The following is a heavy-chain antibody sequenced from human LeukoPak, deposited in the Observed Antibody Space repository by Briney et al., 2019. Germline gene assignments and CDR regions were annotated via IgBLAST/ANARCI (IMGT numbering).Heavy chain of an antibody. CDR1: GYTFTSYG. D-gene: IGHD6-6*01. Sequence: GASVMVSCKASGYTFTSYGISWVRQAPGQGLEWMGRISAYNGNTNYAQKLQGRVTMTTDTSTSTAYMELRSLRSDDTAVYYCARYDSSIAARPSDYWGQGTLVTVSS. CDR3: ARYDSSIAARPSDY. V-gene: IGHV1-18*01. CDR2: ISAYNGNT. J-gene: IGHJ4*02.